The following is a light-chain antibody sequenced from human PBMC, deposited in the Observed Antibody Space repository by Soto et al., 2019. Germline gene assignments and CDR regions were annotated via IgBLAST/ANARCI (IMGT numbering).Light chain of an antibody. CDR1: SSNIGSNS. Sequence: QSVLTQPPSASGTPGQRVTISCSGSSSNIGSNSVNWYHQVAGTAPKLLIHSDNQRPSGVPDRFSGSKSGTSASLAISGLQSGDEADYYCATWDDTLNGRVFGGGTKLRP. V-gene: IGLV1-44*01. J-gene: IGLJ3*02. CDR2: SDN. CDR3: ATWDDTLNGRV.